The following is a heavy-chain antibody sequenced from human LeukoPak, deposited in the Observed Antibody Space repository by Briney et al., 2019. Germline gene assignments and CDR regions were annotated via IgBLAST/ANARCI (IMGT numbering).Heavy chain of an antibody. Sequence: PGGSLRLSCAASGFTFSSYGMHWVRQAPGKGLEWVSHISSSSDTIFYADSVKGRFTISRDNAKNSLYLQMNSLRAEDTAVYYCVREGSYYDSSGYYYVYYFDYWGQGTLVTVSS. CDR3: VREGSYYDSSGYYYVYYFDY. V-gene: IGHV3-48*04. CDR1: GFTFSSYG. CDR2: ISSSSDTI. D-gene: IGHD3-22*01. J-gene: IGHJ4*02.